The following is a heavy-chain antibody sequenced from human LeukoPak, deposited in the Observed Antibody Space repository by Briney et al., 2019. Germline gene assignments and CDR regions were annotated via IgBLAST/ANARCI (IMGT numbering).Heavy chain of an antibody. CDR2: ISYDGSNK. CDR3: ARDGLRAYSSGWYGFDY. J-gene: IGHJ4*02. V-gene: IGHV3-30*04. D-gene: IGHD6-19*01. CDR1: GFTFSSYA. Sequence: PGRSLRLSCAASGFTFSSYAMHWVRQAPGKGRGWVAVISYDGSNKYYADSVKGRFTISRDNSKNTLYLQMNSLRAEDTAVYYCARDGLRAYSSGWYGFDYWGQGTLVTVSS.